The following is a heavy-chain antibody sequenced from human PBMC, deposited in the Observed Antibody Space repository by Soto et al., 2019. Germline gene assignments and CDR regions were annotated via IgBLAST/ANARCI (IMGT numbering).Heavy chain of an antibody. CDR1: GFTFTLYA. J-gene: IGHJ4*02. V-gene: IGHV3-30-3*01. D-gene: IGHD3-10*01. Sequence: PGGSLRLSCAASGFTFTLYAIHWVRQAPGKGLEWVAVISHDGSIKYYTDSVKGRFTISGDNSLHTAYLQMNSLGPEDTAVYFCARSSGVSTPDFDYWGQGALVTVS. CDR3: ARSSGVSTPDFDY. CDR2: ISHDGSIK.